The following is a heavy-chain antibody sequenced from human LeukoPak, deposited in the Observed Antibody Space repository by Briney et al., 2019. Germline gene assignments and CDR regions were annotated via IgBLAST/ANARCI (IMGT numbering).Heavy chain of an antibody. CDR1: GGTFSNYG. CDR3: ARHPPLPPLEYYFDY. Sequence: ASVKVSCKASGGTFSNYGISWVRQAPGHGLEWMGGIIPIFGTANYAQKFQGRVTITADESTSTAYMELSSLRSEDTAVYYCARHPPLPPLEYYFDYWGQGTLVTVSS. CDR2: IIPIFGTA. V-gene: IGHV1-69*01. J-gene: IGHJ4*02.